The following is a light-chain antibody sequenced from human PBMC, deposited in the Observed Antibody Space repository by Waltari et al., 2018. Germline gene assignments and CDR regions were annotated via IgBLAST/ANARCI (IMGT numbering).Light chain of an antibody. V-gene: IGKV1-9*01. CDR3: QQFHDYPWT. Sequence: IQLTPSPSSLSASVGDTVTITCRASQGISTYLAWLQQKPGRAPKVLIFEASTLQSGVPSRFSGSGSGIDFTLTISSLQPEDVATYYCQQFHDYPWTFGQGTKVEIK. CDR1: QGISTY. CDR2: EAS. J-gene: IGKJ1*01.